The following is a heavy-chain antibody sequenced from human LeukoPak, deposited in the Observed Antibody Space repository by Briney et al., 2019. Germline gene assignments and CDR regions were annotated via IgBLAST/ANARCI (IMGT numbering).Heavy chain of an antibody. CDR3: AREKIAVVRFDP. Sequence: ASVKVSCKASGYTFTGYYMHWVRQAPGRGLEWMGWINPNSGGTNYAQKFQGRVTMTRDTSISTAYMELSRLRSDDTAVYYCAREKIAVVRFDPWGQGTLVTVSS. V-gene: IGHV1-2*02. CDR1: GYTFTGYY. J-gene: IGHJ5*02. CDR2: INPNSGGT. D-gene: IGHD6-19*01.